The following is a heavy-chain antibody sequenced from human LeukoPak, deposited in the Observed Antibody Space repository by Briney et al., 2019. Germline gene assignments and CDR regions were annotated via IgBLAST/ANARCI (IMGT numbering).Heavy chain of an antibody. CDR1: GGTFSSYA. J-gene: IGHJ5*02. CDR3: ARTYYDFWSGYRGYNWFDP. Sequence: AASVKVSCKASGGTFSSYAISWVRQAPGQGLEWMGGIIPIFGTANYAKKFHGRVTITTDESTSTAYMELSSLRSEDTAVYYCARTYYDFWSGYRGYNWFDPWGQGTLVTVSS. D-gene: IGHD3-3*01. CDR2: IIPIFGTA. V-gene: IGHV1-69*05.